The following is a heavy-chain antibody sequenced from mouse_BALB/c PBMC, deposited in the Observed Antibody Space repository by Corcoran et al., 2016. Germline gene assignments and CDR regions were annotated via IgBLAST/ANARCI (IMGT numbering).Heavy chain of an antibody. CDR2: INTYTGEP. CDR1: GYTFTNYG. J-gene: IGHJ3*01. V-gene: IGHV9-3-1*01. Sequence: QIQLVQAGPELKKTGETVKISCKASGYTFTNYGMNWVKQTPGKGLKWMGWINTYTGEPTYADDFKGRFAFSLETSASTAYLQINNLKNEDTATYFCASDPPWSAYLGQGTLVTVSA. CDR3: ASDPPWSAY.